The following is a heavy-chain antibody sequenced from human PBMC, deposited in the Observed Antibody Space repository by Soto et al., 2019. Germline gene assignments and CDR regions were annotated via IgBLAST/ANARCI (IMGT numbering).Heavy chain of an antibody. CDR2: INHSGST. D-gene: IGHD3-22*01. V-gene: IGHV4-34*01. J-gene: IGHJ4*02. CDR1: GGSFSGYY. Sequence: PSETLSLTCAVYGGSFSGYYWSWIRQPPGKGLEWIGEINHSGSTNYNPSLKSRVTISVDTSKNQFSLKLSSVTAADTAVYYCARARDYYYDSSGYYLPYYFDYWGQGTLVTVSS. CDR3: ARARDYYYDSSGYYLPYYFDY.